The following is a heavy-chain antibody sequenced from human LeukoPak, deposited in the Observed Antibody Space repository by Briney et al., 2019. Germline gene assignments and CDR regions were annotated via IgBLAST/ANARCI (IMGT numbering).Heavy chain of an antibody. J-gene: IGHJ3*02. CDR2: ISSSSTI. CDR3: ATRVYVPYAFDI. Sequence: PGGSLRLSCAASGFTFSSHSMNWVRQAPGKGLEWVSYISSSSTIYYADSVKGRFTISRDNAKNSLYLQMSSLRAEDTAVYYCATRVYVPYAFDIWGQGTMVTVSS. V-gene: IGHV3-48*01. CDR1: GFTFSSHS. D-gene: IGHD3-16*01.